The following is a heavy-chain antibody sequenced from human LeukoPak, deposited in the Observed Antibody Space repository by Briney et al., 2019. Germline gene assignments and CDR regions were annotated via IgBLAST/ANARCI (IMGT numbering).Heavy chain of an antibody. CDR3: AREMGSWGKHDAFDI. CDR2: IYYSGST. Sequence: SETLSLTCTVSGGSISSYYWSWIRRPPGKGLEWIGYIYYSGSTNYNPSLKSRVTISVDTSKNQFSLKLSSVTAADTAVYYCAREMGSWGKHDAFDIWGQGTMVTVSS. J-gene: IGHJ3*02. V-gene: IGHV4-59*01. D-gene: IGHD3-16*01. CDR1: GGSISSYY.